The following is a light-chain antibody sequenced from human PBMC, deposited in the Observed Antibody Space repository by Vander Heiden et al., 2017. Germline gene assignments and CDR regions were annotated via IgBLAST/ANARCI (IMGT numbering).Light chain of an antibody. V-gene: IGKV3-11*01. CDR2: DAS. CDR3: QQRSNLWT. Sequence: EIVLTQSPATLSLSPGERATLSCRASQSVSSYLAWYQQKPGQAPRLLIYDASNRATGIPDRFSGSGSGTDFTLTSSSLEPEDFAVYYCQQRSNLWTFGQGTKVEIK. J-gene: IGKJ1*01. CDR1: QSVSSY.